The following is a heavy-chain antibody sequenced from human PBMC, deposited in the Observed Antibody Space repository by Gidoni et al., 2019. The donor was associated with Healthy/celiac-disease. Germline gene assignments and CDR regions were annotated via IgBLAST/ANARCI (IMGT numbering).Heavy chain of an antibody. D-gene: IGHD1-26*01. V-gene: IGHV3-21*01. CDR2: ISSSSSYI. Sequence: EVQLVESGGGLVKPGGSLRLSCAASGFTFSSYTMNWVRQAPGKGLEWVSSISSSSSYIYYADSVKGRFTISRDNAKKSLYLQMNSLRAEDTAVYYCARDQGPSSLMSGSYWALDYWGQGTLVTVSS. CDR3: ARDQGPSSLMSGSYWALDY. J-gene: IGHJ4*02. CDR1: GFTFSSYT.